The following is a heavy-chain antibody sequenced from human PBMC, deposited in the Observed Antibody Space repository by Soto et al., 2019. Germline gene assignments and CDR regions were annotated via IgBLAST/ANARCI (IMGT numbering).Heavy chain of an antibody. Sequence: QVQLQQWGAGLLKPSETLSLTCAVYGGSFSGYYWTWIRQSPEKGLEWIGEINHSGSTNYNPSLTSRVTISVDTSNNQYPLKLNSVTAADTAVYYCARGLTYKSNWYKWFDPWGQGILVTVSS. CDR2: INHSGST. CDR1: GGSFSGYY. CDR3: ARGLTYKSNWYKWFDP. V-gene: IGHV4-34*01. D-gene: IGHD6-13*01. J-gene: IGHJ5*02.